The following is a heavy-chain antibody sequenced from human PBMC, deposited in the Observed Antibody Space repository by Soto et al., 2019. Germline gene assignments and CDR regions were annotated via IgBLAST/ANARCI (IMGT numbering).Heavy chain of an antibody. CDR1: RGSISTYY. J-gene: IGHJ4*02. CDR2: IHYSGTT. Sequence: QVQLQESGPGVVKSSETLSLTCTVSRGSISTYYWGWIRQPPGKGLEWIGYIHYSGTTDSNPSLKSRVTISVDTSTNQFSLQLRTLTAADTAMYYFAIDTATPVRFDHWGQGTLVTVSS. V-gene: IGHV4-59*03. D-gene: IGHD4-17*01. CDR3: AIDTATPVRFDH.